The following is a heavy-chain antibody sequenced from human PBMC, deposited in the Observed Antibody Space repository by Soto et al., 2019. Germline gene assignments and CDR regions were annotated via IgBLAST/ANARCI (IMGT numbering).Heavy chain of an antibody. CDR1: GFIFSSYG. Sequence: GGSLRLSCAASGFIFSSYGMYWIRQAPGKGLEWVAGISHDGSNKYYGDSVKGRCTISRDNSKNTLFLQIDSLRAEDTAVYYCAKLIGGVKAIGGTGNWLDPWGQGTLVTAPQ. CDR2: ISHDGSNK. CDR3: AKLIGGVKAIGGTGNWLDP. D-gene: IGHD3-3*01. J-gene: IGHJ5*02. V-gene: IGHV3-30*18.